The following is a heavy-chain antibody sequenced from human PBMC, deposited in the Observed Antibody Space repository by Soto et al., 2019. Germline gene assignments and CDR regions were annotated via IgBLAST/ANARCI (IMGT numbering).Heavy chain of an antibody. CDR2: ISGSGGST. Sequence: PGGSLRLSCAASGFTFSSYAMSWVRQAPGKGLEWVSAISGSGGSTYYADSVKGRFTIPRDNSKNTLYLQMNSLRAEDTAVYYCAKDELRLGELYYFDYWGQGTLVTVSS. CDR3: AKDELRLGELYYFDY. J-gene: IGHJ4*02. CDR1: GFTFSSYA. D-gene: IGHD3-16*01. V-gene: IGHV3-23*01.